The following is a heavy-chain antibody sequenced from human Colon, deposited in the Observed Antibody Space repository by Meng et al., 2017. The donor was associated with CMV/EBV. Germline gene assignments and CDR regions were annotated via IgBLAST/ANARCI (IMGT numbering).Heavy chain of an antibody. CDR1: GYFISHDYY. CDR2: IHHTERT. J-gene: IGHJ6*02. D-gene: IGHD1-26*01. Sequence: SETLSLTCSVSGYFISHDYYWGWIRQPPEKGLEWIGSIHHTERTYYNPSLKSRATISIDTSKNQFYLKLSSVTAADTAVYYCARVSYSKSSYYYYGMDVWGPGTTVTVSS. V-gene: IGHV4-38-2*02. CDR3: ARVSYSKSSYYYYGMDV.